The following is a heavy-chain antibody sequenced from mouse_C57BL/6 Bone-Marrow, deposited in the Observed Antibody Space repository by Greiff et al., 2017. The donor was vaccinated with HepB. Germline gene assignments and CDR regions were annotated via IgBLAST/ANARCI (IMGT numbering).Heavy chain of an antibody. V-gene: IGHV1-66*01. CDR1: GYSFTSYY. J-gene: IGHJ2*01. D-gene: IGHD2-3*01. CDR3: ARGDDGYYGVDY. Sequence: VQVVESGPELVKPGASVKISCKASGYSFTSYYLHWVKQRPGQGLEWIGWIYPGSGNTKYNEKFKGKATLTADTSSSTAYMQLSSLTSEDSAVYYCARGDDGYYGVDYWGQGTTLTVSS. CDR2: IYPGSGNT.